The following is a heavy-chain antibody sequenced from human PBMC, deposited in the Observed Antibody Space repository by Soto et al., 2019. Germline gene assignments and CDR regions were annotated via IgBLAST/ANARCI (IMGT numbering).Heavy chain of an antibody. J-gene: IGHJ6*03. CDR2: IWYDGSNE. Sequence: QVQLVESGGGVVQPGRSLRLSCAASGFTFSSYGMHWVRQAPGKGLEWVAVIWYDGSNEYFADSVKGRFTISRDNSKYTLFLQMSSLRAEDTAVYYCARGSGHTYYYMDVWGKGTTVTVS. V-gene: IGHV3-33*01. CDR3: ARGSGHTYYYMDV. CDR1: GFTFSSYG.